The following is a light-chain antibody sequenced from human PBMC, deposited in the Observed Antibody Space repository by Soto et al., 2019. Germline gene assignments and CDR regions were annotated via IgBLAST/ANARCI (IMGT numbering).Light chain of an antibody. J-gene: IGKJ4*01. V-gene: IGKV1-39*01. CDR2: GAS. CDR1: QDINGR. Sequence: DIQLTQSPSSLSASIGDRVTITCRASQDINGRLNWYQQTRGRVPKLLIYGASNLESGVPSRFSGSGSGSDFALTISRLQPEAFASYCWQQCYSPPLSYGGGTKVDIK. CDR3: QQCYSPPLS.